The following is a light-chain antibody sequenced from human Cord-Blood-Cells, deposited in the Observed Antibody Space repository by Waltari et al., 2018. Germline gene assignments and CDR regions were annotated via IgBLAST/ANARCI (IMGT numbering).Light chain of an antibody. V-gene: IGLV2-11*01. CDR3: CSYAGSFYV. CDR2: DVS. J-gene: IGLJ1*01. CDR1: SSDVGGYNY. Sequence: QSALTQPRSVSGSPGQSVTISCTGTSSDVGGYNYVSWYQQHPGKAPKLMSYDVSNRPSGVPVRFSGSKSGNTASLTISGLQAEDEADYYCCSYAGSFYVFGTGTKVTVL.